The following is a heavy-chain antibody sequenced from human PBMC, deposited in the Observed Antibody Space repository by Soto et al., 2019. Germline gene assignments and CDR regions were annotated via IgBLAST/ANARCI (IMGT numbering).Heavy chain of an antibody. CDR2: INHSGST. V-gene: IGHV4-34*01. CDR3: ARFAGIEFDY. CDR1: GGSFSGYY. J-gene: IGHJ4*02. D-gene: IGHD6-13*01. Sequence: SETLSLTCAVYGGSFSGYYWSWIRQPPGKGLEWIGEINHSGSTNYNPTLKSRVTISVDTSKNQFSLKLSSVTAADTAVYYCARFAGIEFDYWGQGTLVTVSS.